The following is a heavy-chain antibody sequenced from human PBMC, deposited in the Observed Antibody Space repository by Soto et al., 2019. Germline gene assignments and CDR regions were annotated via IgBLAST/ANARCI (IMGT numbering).Heavy chain of an antibody. CDR2: IRSKANSYAT. CDR1: GFTFSGSA. CDR3: TRHSSYDIVTGYYRAFDI. D-gene: IGHD3-9*01. Sequence: GGSLRLSCAASGFTFSGSAMHWVRQASGKGLEWVGRIRSKANSYATAYASSVKGRFTISRDDSKNTAYLQMNSLKTEDTAVYYCTRHSSYDIVTGYYRAFDIWGQGTMVTVSS. J-gene: IGHJ3*02. V-gene: IGHV3-73*01.